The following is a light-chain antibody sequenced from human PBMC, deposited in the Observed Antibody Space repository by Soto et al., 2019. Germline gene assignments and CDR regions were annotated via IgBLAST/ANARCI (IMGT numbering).Light chain of an antibody. Sequence: QSALTQPASVSGSPGQSITISCTGTSSDVGGYNYVSWYQQHPDKAPKLMIYEVNNRPSGVSNRFSGSKSGNTASLTISGLQAEDEAGYYCSSYTSSSTEVFGGGTKLTVL. CDR3: SSYTSSSTEV. CDR2: EVN. CDR1: SSDVGGYNY. V-gene: IGLV2-14*01. J-gene: IGLJ2*01.